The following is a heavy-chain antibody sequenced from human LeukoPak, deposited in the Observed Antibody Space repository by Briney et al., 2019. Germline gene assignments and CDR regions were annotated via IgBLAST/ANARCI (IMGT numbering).Heavy chain of an antibody. V-gene: IGHV4-4*07. CDR3: AAMYYYDSSGYYL. Sequence: SGTLSLTCTVSGGSISSYYWSWIRQPAGKGLEWIGRIYTSGSTNYNPSLKSRVTMSVDTSKNQFSLKLSSVTAADTAVYYCAAMYYYDSSGYYLWGQGTLVTVSS. CDR1: GGSISSYY. CDR2: IYTSGST. D-gene: IGHD3-22*01. J-gene: IGHJ5*02.